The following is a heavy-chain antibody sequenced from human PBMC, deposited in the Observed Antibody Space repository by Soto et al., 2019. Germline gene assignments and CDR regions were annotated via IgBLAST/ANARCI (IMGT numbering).Heavy chain of an antibody. V-gene: IGHV3-15*01. CDR2: IKSETDGGTT. D-gene: IGHD3-22*01. J-gene: IGHJ4*02. CDR1: GFTFSNAW. Sequence: EVQLVESGGGLVKPGGSLRLSCAASGFTFSNAWMSWVRQAPGKGLEWVGRIKSETDGGTTDYAAPVKGRFTISRDDSKNTLYLQMYSLKTEDTAVYYCTTTNNYCDSSGVWGYWGQGTLVTVSS. CDR3: TTTNNYCDSSGVWGY.